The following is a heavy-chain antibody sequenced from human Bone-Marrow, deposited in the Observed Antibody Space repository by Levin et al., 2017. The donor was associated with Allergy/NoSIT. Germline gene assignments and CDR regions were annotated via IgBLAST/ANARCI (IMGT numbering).Heavy chain of an antibody. CDR1: GFTFSSYA. CDR2: ISGDGVGT. D-gene: IGHD6-6*01. CDR3: ATLRGQLANYFDY. V-gene: IGHV3-23*01. J-gene: IGHJ4*02. Sequence: GGSLRLSCAASGFTFSSYAMSWVRQAPGKGLEWVSAISGDGVGTYYADSVKGRFTISRDNSKKAFYLQMNSLRAEDTAVYYCATLRGQLANYFDYWGQGTLVTVSS.